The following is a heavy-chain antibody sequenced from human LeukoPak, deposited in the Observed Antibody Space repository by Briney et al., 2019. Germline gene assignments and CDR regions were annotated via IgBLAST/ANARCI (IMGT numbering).Heavy chain of an antibody. CDR2: IIYCRNT. V-gene: IGHV4-34*12. J-gene: IGHJ3*02. CDR3: ARLYSSGWYNDAFDI. Sequence: SETLSLTCAGYGGPFSGYYWSSIRQPPGKVLERIGEIIYCRNTNYDPSRKSRVTISVATSKTQFSLKLSSVTAADTAVYYCARLYSSGWYNDAFDIWGQGRMVTVSS. CDR1: GGPFSGYY. D-gene: IGHD6-19*01.